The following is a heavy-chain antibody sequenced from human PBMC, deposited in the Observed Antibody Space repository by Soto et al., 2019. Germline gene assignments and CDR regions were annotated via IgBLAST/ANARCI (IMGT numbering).Heavy chain of an antibody. CDR1: GASVTNDRYY. D-gene: IGHD1-7*01. CDR2: IYYTGTT. V-gene: IGHV4-30-4*01. CDR3: ATILHSYGTNWVDS. J-gene: IGHJ5*01. Sequence: SETLSLTCNVSGASVTNDRYYWSWIRQPPGKGLEWIGYIYYTGTTHYNPSVKSRVSILLDTSKDQFSLKLTSVTVADTAIYYCATILHSYGTNWVDSWGQGTLVTVSS.